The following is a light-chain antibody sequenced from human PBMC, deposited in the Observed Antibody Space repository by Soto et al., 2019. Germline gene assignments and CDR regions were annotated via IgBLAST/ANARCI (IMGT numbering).Light chain of an antibody. V-gene: IGKV1-5*03. CDR3: QQYNTYPLS. J-gene: IGKJ4*01. CDR2: KAS. CDR1: QSITGW. Sequence: DIQMTQSPSTLSAFVGDRVTITCRASQSITGWLAWYQQKPGKAPNLLIYKASTLKSGVPSRFSGSGSGTEFTLTITILQPDDFATYYCQQYNTYPLSFGGGTKVEI.